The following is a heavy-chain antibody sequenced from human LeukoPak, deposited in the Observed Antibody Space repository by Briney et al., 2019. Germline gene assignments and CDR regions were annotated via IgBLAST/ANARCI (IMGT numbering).Heavy chain of an antibody. CDR3: ARGDILTGNHNDY. CDR1: VYTFTSYD. Sequence: GASVKVSCKASVYTFTSYDINWVRQATGQGLEWMGWMNPNSGNTGYAQKFQGRVTMTRNTSISTAYMELSSLRSEDTAVYYCARGDILTGNHNDYWGQGTLVTVSS. D-gene: IGHD3-9*01. J-gene: IGHJ4*02. CDR2: MNPNSGNT. V-gene: IGHV1-8*01.